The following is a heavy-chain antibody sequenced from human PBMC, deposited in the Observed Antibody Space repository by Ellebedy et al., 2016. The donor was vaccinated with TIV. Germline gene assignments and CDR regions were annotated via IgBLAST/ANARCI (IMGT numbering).Heavy chain of an antibody. J-gene: IGHJ4*02. D-gene: IGHD2-15*01. CDR3: AKGCGGSCYWEAY. Sequence: GESLKISCAASGLTSSNHILAWVRQAPEKGLEWVSTISLIDGSIYYAESVQGRFTISRDNSKNTLYLQMNSLRAEDTAVYYCAKGCGGSCYWEAYWGQGTLVTVSS. CDR2: ISLIDGSI. CDR1: GLTSSNHI. V-gene: IGHV3-23*01.